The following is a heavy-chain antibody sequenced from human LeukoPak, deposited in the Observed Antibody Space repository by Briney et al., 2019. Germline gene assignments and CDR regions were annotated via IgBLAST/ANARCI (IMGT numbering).Heavy chain of an antibody. V-gene: IGHV3-21*01. CDR1: GFTFSSYS. Sequence: GGSLRLSCAASGFTFSSYSMNLVRQAPGKGLEWVSSISSSSSYIYYADSVKGRFTISRDNAKNSLYLQMNSLRAEDTAVYYCARSRLTMVRGQTDYWGQGTLVTVSS. CDR2: ISSSSSYI. D-gene: IGHD3-10*01. J-gene: IGHJ4*02. CDR3: ARSRLTMVRGQTDY.